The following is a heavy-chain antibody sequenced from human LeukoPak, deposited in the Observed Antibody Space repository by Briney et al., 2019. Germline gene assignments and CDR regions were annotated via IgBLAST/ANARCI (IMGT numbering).Heavy chain of an antibody. D-gene: IGHD1-1*01. CDR2: ISSSSSTI. CDR3: ARPWNYYYYYVMDV. V-gene: IGHV3-48*02. Sequence: GGSLRLSCAASGFTFSSYAMSWVRQAPGKGLEWVSYISSSSSTIYYADSVKGRFTISRDNAKNSLYLQMNSLRDEDTAVYYCARPWNYYYYYVMDVWGQGTTVTVSS. CDR1: GFTFSSYA. J-gene: IGHJ6*02.